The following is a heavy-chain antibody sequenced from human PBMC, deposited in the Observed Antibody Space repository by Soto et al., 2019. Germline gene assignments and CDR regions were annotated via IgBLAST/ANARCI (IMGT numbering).Heavy chain of an antibody. D-gene: IGHD3-10*01. Sequence: SETLSLTCTVSGGSISSGGYYWSWIRQHPGKGLEWIGYIYYSGSTYYNPSLKSRVTISVDTSKNQFSLKLSSVTAADTAVYYCARAHITMVRGVIICWFDPWGQGTLVTVSS. V-gene: IGHV4-31*03. CDR3: ARAHITMVRGVIICWFDP. J-gene: IGHJ5*02. CDR1: GGSISSGGYY. CDR2: IYYSGST.